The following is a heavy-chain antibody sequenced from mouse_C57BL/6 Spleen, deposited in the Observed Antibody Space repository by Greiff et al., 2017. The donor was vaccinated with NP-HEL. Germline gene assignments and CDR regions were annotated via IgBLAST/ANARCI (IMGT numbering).Heavy chain of an antibody. CDR1: GYTFTSYW. Sequence: VQLQQPGAELVRPGSSVKLSCKASGYTFTSYWMDWVKQRPGQGLEWIGNIYPSDSETHYNQKFKDKATLTVDKSSSTAYMQLSSLTSEASAVYYCARGDYFDYWGQGTTLTVSS. CDR3: ARGDYFDY. V-gene: IGHV1-61*01. CDR2: IYPSDSET. J-gene: IGHJ2*01.